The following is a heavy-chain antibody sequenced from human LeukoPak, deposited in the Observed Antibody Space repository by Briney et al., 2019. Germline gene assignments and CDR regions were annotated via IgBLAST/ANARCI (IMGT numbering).Heavy chain of an antibody. CDR3: ARVQTTGFLEWLY. CDR2: INGNSGDT. J-gene: IGHJ4*02. Sequence: ASVKVSCKASGGTFSSYAISWVRQAPGQGLEWMGWINGNSGDTKYAQKFQGRVTMTRDTSISTAYMELSRLRSDDTAIYYCARVQTTGFLEWLYWGQGALVTVSS. D-gene: IGHD3-3*01. V-gene: IGHV1-2*02. CDR1: GGTFSSYA.